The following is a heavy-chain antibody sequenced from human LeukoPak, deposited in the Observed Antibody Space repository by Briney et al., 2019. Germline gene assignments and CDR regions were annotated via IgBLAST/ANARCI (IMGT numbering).Heavy chain of an antibody. Sequence: ASVKVSCKASGYTFTSYYMHWVRQAPGQGLEWMGIINPSGGSTSYAQKFQGRVTMTRDTSTSTVYMELSSLRSEDTAVYYCARAGGIAAANNWFDPWGQGTLVTVSS. CDR2: INPSGGST. CDR1: GYTFTSYY. D-gene: IGHD6-13*01. CDR3: ARAGGIAAANNWFDP. J-gene: IGHJ5*02. V-gene: IGHV1-46*01.